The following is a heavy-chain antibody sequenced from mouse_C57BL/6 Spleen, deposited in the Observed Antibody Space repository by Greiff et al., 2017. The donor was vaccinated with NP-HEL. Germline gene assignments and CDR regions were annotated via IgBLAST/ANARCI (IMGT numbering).Heavy chain of an antibody. Sequence: EVQLQQSGPGLVKPSQSLSLTCTVTGYSITSGYGWNWIRQFPGNKLEWMGYISYSGSTNSNPSLKSRISITRDTSKNQFFLQLNSVTTEDTATYYCARTARIKYWGQGTTLIVSS. CDR2: ISYSGST. CDR3: ARTARIKY. CDR1: GYSITSGYG. V-gene: IGHV3-2*02. J-gene: IGHJ2*01. D-gene: IGHD1-2*01.